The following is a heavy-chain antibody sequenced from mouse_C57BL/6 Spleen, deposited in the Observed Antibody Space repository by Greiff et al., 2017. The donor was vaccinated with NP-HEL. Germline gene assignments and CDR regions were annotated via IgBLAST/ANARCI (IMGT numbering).Heavy chain of an antibody. CDR1: GYTFTSYW. Sequence: VQLQQSGAELVMPGASVKLSCKASGYTFTSYWMHWVKQRPGQGLEWIGEIDPSDSYTNYNQKFKGKSTLTVDKSSSTAYMQLSSLTSEDSAVYDCARKGITTVVADYWGQGTTLTVSS. J-gene: IGHJ2*01. CDR2: IDPSDSYT. V-gene: IGHV1-69*01. CDR3: ARKGITTVVADY. D-gene: IGHD1-1*01.